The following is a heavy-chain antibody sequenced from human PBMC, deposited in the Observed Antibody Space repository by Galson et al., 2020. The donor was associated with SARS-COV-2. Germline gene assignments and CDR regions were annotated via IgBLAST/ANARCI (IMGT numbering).Heavy chain of an antibody. Sequence: SETLSLTCTVSGVSISSYYWSWIRQPPGKGLEWIGYIYYSGSTNYNHSPKSRVTISVDTSKNQFSLTLSSVTAAETAVYSCAGESYDSSGYYLAYFDYWGQGTLVTVSS. V-gene: IGHV4-59*01. CDR1: GVSISSYY. CDR2: IYYSGST. CDR3: AGESYDSSGYYLAYFDY. J-gene: IGHJ4*02. D-gene: IGHD3-22*01.